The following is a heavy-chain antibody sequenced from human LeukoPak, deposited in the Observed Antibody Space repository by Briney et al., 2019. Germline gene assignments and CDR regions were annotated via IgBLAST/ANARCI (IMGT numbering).Heavy chain of an antibody. J-gene: IGHJ2*01. CDR1: GGTFNMYG. Sequence: ASVMVSCMVSGGTFNMYGISWVRQAPGQGLEWMGRIIPTLERTKYARRFQGRVTVSRDTSATTAYMELSSLRSEDTAVYYCAREGEDEQQLGLWYFDLWGRGTLVTVSS. CDR3: AREGEDEQQLGLWYFDL. D-gene: IGHD6-13*01. CDR2: IIPTLERT. V-gene: IGHV1-69*04.